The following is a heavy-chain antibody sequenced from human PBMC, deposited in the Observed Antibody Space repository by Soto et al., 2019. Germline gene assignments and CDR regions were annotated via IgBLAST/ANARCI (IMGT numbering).Heavy chain of an antibody. D-gene: IGHD6-13*01. CDR1: GYSFTSYW. CDR3: ARHGIAAAGTKWFDP. J-gene: IGHJ5*02. CDR2: IDPSDSYT. Sequence: GESLKISCKGSGYSFTSYWISWVRQMPGKGLEWMGRIDPSDSYTNYSPSFQGHVTISADKSISTAYLQWSSLKASDTAMYYCARHGIAAAGTKWFDPWGQGTLVTAPQ. V-gene: IGHV5-10-1*01.